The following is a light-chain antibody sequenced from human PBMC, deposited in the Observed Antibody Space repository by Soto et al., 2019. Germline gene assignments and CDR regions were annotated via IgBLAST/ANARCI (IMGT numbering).Light chain of an antibody. J-gene: IGLJ1*01. CDR3: SSFTSSSMYV. CDR1: SSDVGGYNS. Sequence: QSALTQPASVSGSPGQSITISCTGTSSDVGGYNSVSWYHQHPGKAPKVMIYDVSNRPSGVSNRFSGSKSGNTASLTISGLQAEDEADYYCSSFTSSSMYVFGTGTKLTVL. V-gene: IGLV2-14*01. CDR2: DVS.